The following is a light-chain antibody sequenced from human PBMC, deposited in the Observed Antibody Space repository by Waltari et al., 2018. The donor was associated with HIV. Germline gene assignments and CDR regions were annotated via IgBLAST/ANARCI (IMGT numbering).Light chain of an antibody. CDR2: GAS. CDR1: QIISSN. V-gene: IGKV3-15*01. Sequence: EIVMTQSAATLSVSPGARANLSCRTSQIISSNLAWYQQKPGQAPRLLIYGASTRATCIPARFSGSESGTEFTLTISSLQSEDFAVYYCQQYNNWPPLTFGGGTKVEIK. CDR3: QQYNNWPPLT. J-gene: IGKJ4*01.